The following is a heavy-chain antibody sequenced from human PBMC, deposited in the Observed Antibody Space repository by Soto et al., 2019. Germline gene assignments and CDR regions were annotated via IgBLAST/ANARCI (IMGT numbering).Heavy chain of an antibody. D-gene: IGHD2-15*01. CDR1: GFTFSSYG. CDR2: IWYDGSNK. V-gene: IGHV3-33*01. J-gene: IGHJ4*02. Sequence: QVQLVESGGGVVQPGRSLRLSCAASGFTFSSYGMHWVRQAPGKGLEWVAVIWYDGSNKYYADSVKGRFTISRDNSKNTLYLQINSLRAEDTAVYYCASNYCSGGSCYWYYFDYWGQGTLVTVSS. CDR3: ASNYCSGGSCYWYYFDY.